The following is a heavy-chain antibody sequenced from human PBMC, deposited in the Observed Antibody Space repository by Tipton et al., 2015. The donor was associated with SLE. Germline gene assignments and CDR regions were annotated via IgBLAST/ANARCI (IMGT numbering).Heavy chain of an antibody. V-gene: IGHV4-61*02. CDR3: ARAIAYQQLAPMDV. CDR1: GGSISSGSYY. D-gene: IGHD6-13*01. CDR2: IYTSGCT. Sequence: TLSLTCTVSGGSISSGSYYWSWIRQPAGKGLEWIGRIYTSGCTNYNPSLKSRLTISVDTSKNQFSLKLSSVTAADTAVYYCARAIAYQQLAPMDVWGKGTTVTVSS. J-gene: IGHJ6*03.